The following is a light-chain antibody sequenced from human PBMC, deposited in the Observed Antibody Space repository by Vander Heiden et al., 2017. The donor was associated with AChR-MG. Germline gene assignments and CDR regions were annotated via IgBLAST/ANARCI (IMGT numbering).Light chain of an antibody. CDR3: QQYDGTPRT. Sequence: DIVMTQSPDSLAVSLGERATINCKSSQSVLYSSNNKNYLAWYQQKPGQPPKLLIYWASTRESGVPDRFSGSGSGTDFTLTISSLQAEDVAVYYCQQYDGTPRTFGQRTKVEIK. J-gene: IGKJ1*01. CDR1: QSVLYSSNNKNY. CDR2: WAS. V-gene: IGKV4-1*01.